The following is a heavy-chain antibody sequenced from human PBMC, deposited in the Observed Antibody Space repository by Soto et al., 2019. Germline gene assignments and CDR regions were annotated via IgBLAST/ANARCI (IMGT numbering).Heavy chain of an antibody. CDR3: ARDAETGTYYPFYY. Sequence: SETLSLTCSVSGGSISGYYWSWIRQPPGKELEWIGYIYYTGSTSYNPSLKSRVTISVDTSRNQFSLKLNSVTAADTAVYYCARDAETGTYYPFYYWGQGNLVTVSS. D-gene: IGHD1-26*01. J-gene: IGHJ4*02. CDR1: GGSISGYY. V-gene: IGHV4-59*01. CDR2: IYYTGST.